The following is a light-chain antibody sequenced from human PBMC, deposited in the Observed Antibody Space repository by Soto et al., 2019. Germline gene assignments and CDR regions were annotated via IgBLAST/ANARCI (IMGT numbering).Light chain of an antibody. CDR1: QSVSSAY. V-gene: IGKV3-20*01. Sequence: EIVLTQSPGTLSLSPGERATPSCRANQSVSSAYLAWYQQKPGQAPRLLISGASIRATGIPERFSGSGSGTDFTLTISRLEPEDSAVYYCQQYGSSPPYTFGQGTKLEIK. J-gene: IGKJ2*01. CDR3: QQYGSSPPYT. CDR2: GAS.